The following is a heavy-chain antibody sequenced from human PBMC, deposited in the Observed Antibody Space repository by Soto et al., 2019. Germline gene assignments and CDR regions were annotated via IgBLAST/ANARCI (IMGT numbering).Heavy chain of an antibody. D-gene: IGHD1-7*01. CDR2: ISGSTTYM. Sequence: GGSLRLSCTASGFTFGTYSMHWVRQAPGKGLEWVSCISGSTTYMYYTDSVKGRFTVSRDNAKNSLYLQMSGLRVEDTAVYFCARRMGAPGTFFYDYWGQGTLVTVSS. J-gene: IGHJ4*02. CDR1: GFTFGTYS. V-gene: IGHV3-21*01. CDR3: ARRMGAPGTFFYDY.